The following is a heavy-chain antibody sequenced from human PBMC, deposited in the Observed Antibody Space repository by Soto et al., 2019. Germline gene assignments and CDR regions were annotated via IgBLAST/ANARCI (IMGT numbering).Heavy chain of an antibody. CDR3: ASGRRVEYWNFGY. CDR2: INVDGSIQ. J-gene: IGHJ4*02. V-gene: IGHV3-7*03. CDR1: GFIFSNYW. D-gene: IGHD1-7*01. Sequence: PGGSLRLSCVASGFIFSNYWMSWVRQAPGKGLEWVANINVDGSIQHYVGSVEGRFTVSRDNAKNSLFLHINSLRAEDTAVYYCASGRRVEYWNFGYWGPGTLVTVSS.